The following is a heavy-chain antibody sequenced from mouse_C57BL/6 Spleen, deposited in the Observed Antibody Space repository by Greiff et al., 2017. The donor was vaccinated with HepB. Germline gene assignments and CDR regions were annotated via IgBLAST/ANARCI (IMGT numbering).Heavy chain of an antibody. CDR2: IDPETGGT. J-gene: IGHJ2*01. V-gene: IGHV1-15*01. Sequence: QVQLQQSGAELVRPGASVTLSCKASGYTFTDYEMHWVKQTPVHGLEWIGAIDPETGGTAYNQKFKGKAILTADKSSSTAYMELRSLTSEDSAVYYCTRWNYYGSSGNYWGQGTTLTVSS. CDR1: GYTFTDYE. CDR3: TRWNYYGSSGNY. D-gene: IGHD1-1*01.